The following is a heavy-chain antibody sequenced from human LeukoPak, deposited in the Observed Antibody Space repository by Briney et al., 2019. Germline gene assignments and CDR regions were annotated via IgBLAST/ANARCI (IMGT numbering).Heavy chain of an antibody. CDR3: ARGAGRGSLWVGELWNYYYYYMDV. J-gene: IGHJ6*03. CDR2: MNPNSGNT. CDR1: GYTFISYD. Sequence: GASVKVSCKASGYTFISYDINWVRQATGQGLEWMGWMNPNSGNTGYAQKFQGRVTITRNSSISTAYMELSSLRSEDTAVYYCARGAGRGSLWVGELWNYYYYYMDVWGKGTTVTVSS. V-gene: IGHV1-8*03. D-gene: IGHD3-10*01.